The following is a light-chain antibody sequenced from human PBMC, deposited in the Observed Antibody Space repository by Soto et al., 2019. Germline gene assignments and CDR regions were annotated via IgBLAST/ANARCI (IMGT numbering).Light chain of an antibody. J-gene: IGLJ2*01. CDR1: TGAVTSGHY. CDR2: DTS. V-gene: IGLV7-46*01. Sequence: QAVVTQEPSLTVSPGGTVTLTCGSSTGAVTSGHYPYWFQQKPGQAPRTLIYDTSNKHSWTPARFSGSLLGGKAALTLSGAQPEDEAEYYYLLSYSDARGVFGGGTKLTVL. CDR3: LLSYSDARGV.